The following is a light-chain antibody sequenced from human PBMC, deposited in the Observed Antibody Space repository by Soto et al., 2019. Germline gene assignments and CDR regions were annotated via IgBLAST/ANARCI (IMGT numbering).Light chain of an antibody. Sequence: DIQMTQSPSSLSASVGDRVTITCQASEDITNYLNWYQQKPGKAPKLLLYEAYNLETGVPSRFSGSGSGTDFTFTISSLQPEDIATYFCQQYDNRPTFGQGTRLEIK. CDR2: EAY. V-gene: IGKV1-33*01. J-gene: IGKJ5*01. CDR1: EDITNY. CDR3: QQYDNRPT.